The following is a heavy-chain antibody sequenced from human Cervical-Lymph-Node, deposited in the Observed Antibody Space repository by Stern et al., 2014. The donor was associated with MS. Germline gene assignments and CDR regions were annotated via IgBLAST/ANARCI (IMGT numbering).Heavy chain of an antibody. CDR1: GYSFTIYY. CDR3: ARHVQGFDY. CDR2: MFSYDSDA. J-gene: IGHJ4*02. Sequence: EMQLVESGAEVKKPGASLKISCKLSGYSFTIYYIAWVRQMPGQGLEWMGLMFSYDSDASYSPSVQGQVTISADKSITTAYLQWSSLRASDTAMYYCARHVQGFDYWGQGTLVTVSS. V-gene: IGHV5-51*01.